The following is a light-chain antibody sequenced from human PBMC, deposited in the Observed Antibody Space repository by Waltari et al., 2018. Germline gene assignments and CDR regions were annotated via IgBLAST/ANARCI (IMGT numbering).Light chain of an antibody. Sequence: QSALTPPPSVSAAPGQKVTISCSGSTSNIGNNYVSWYQHLPGTAPKLLIYGNNKRPSWIPDRFSCSKSGTSATLGITGLQTGDEGDYYCGTWDGSARVFGGGTKLTVL. CDR1: TSNIGNNY. CDR2: GNN. V-gene: IGLV1-51*01. J-gene: IGLJ3*02. CDR3: GTWDGSARV.